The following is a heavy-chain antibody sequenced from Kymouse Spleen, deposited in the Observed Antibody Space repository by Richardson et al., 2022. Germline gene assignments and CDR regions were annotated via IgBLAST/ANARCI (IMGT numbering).Heavy chain of an antibody. CDR2: ISGSGGST. CDR3: AKDRGTMVRGVIISLFDY. D-gene: IGHD3-10*01. V-gene: IGHV3-23*04. Sequence: EVQLVESGGGLVQPGGSLRLSCAASGFTFSSYAMSWVRQAPGKGLEWVSAISGSGGSTYYADSVKGRFTISRDNSKNTLYLQMNSLRAEDTAVYYCAKDRGTMVRGVIISLFDYWGQGTLVTVSS. CDR1: GFTFSSYA. J-gene: IGHJ4*02.